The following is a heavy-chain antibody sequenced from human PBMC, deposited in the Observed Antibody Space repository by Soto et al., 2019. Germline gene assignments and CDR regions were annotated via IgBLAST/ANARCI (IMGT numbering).Heavy chain of an antibody. Sequence: EVQVLESGGGLVQPGGSLRLSCAASGFTFSSYAMSWVRQAPGQGLEWVSAISGSGSNPYYADSVKGRFTISRDNSKNTLYLQMISLRAEDTAVYYWAKKASMTIRDGFDHWGQGTLVTVSS. CDR3: AKKASMTIRDGFDH. J-gene: IGHJ4*02. V-gene: IGHV3-23*01. CDR2: ISGSGSNP. D-gene: IGHD4-17*01. CDR1: GFTFSSYA.